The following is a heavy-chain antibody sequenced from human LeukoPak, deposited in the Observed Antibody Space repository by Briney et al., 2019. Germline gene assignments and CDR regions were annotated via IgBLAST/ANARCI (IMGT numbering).Heavy chain of an antibody. CDR1: GFTFSDYY. J-gene: IGHJ3*02. CDR2: VSSGSSTI. CDR3: ARGVTFYGSGSYSAFDI. V-gene: IGHV3-11*01. D-gene: IGHD3-10*01. Sequence: KSGGSLRLSCAASGFTFSDYYMSWIRQAPGKALEWVSYVSSGSSTIYYADSVKGRFTVSRDNGKRSLYLHMNSLRAEDTAVYYCARGVTFYGSGSYSAFDIWGQGTMVTVSS.